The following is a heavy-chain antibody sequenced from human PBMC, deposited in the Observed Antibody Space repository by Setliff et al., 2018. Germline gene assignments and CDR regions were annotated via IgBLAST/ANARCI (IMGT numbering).Heavy chain of an antibody. V-gene: IGHV4-39*07. J-gene: IGHJ4*02. CDR3: ARVIAVAGIVYFDY. D-gene: IGHD6-19*01. Sequence: SETLSLTCTVSGGSISSSSYYWGWIRQPPGKGLEWIGSIYYSGSTYYNPSLKSRVTISVDTSKNQFSLKLSSVTAADTAVYYCARVIAVAGIVYFDYWGQGTLVTVSS. CDR2: IYYSGST. CDR1: GGSISSSSYY.